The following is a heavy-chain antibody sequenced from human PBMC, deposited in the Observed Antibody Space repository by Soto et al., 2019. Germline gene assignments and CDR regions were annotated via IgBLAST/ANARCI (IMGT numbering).Heavy chain of an antibody. CDR2: INSDGSST. V-gene: IGHV3-74*01. CDR1: GFTVSSYW. J-gene: IGHJ6*02. CDR3: ARVPVQLWLSSGMDV. D-gene: IGHD5-18*01. Sequence: CGSMRLSCAASGFTVSSYWMHGVRKAPGKGLVWVSRINSDGSSTSYADSVKGRFTISRDNAKNTLYLQMNSLRAEDTAVYYCARVPVQLWLSSGMDVLGQGTTVTVSS.